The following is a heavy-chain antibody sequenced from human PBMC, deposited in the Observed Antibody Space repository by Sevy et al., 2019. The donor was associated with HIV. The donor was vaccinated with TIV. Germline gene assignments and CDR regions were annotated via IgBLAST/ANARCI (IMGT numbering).Heavy chain of an antibody. CDR3: ASDQGRDCSGGSCYSRGWFDP. D-gene: IGHD2-15*01. V-gene: IGHV4-59*01. CDR2: IYYSGST. CDR1: GGSISSYY. Sequence: SETLSLTCTVSGGSISSYYWSWIRQPPGKGLEWIGYIYYSGSTNYNPSLKSRVTISVDTSKNQFSLKLSSVTAADTAVYYCASDQGRDCSGGSCYSRGWFDPWGQGTLVTVSS. J-gene: IGHJ5*02.